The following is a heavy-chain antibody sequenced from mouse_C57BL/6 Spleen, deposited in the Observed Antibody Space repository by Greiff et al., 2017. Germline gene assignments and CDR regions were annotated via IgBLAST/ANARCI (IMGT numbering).Heavy chain of an antibody. Sequence: VQLQQSGPVLVKPGASVKMSCKASGYTFTDYYMNWVKQSHGKSLEWIGVINPYNGGTSYNQKFKGEATLTVDKSSRTAYMELKSLTSEDSAVYYCERRYYYGSSDCWGQGTTLTVSS. J-gene: IGHJ2*01. D-gene: IGHD1-1*01. CDR1: GYTFTDYY. V-gene: IGHV1-19*01. CDR2: INPYNGGT. CDR3: ERRYYYGSSDC.